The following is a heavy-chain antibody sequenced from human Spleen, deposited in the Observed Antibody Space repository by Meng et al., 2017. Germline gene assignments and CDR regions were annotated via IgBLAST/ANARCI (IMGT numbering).Heavy chain of an antibody. D-gene: IGHD4-17*01. CDR3: ARVDDYGDFDAFDI. CDR1: GFTFSSYA. V-gene: IGHV3-30*04. J-gene: IGHJ3*02. Sequence: GGSLRLSCAASGFTFSSYAMHWVRQAPGKGLEWVAVISYDGSNKYYADSVKGRFTISRDNSKNTLYLQMNSLRAEDTAVYYCARVDDYGDFDAFDIWGQGTMVTVSS. CDR2: ISYDGSNK.